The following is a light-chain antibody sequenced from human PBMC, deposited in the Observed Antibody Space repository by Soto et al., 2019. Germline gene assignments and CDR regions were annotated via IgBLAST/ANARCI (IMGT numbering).Light chain of an antibody. CDR3: QQYNNWPLYT. J-gene: IGKJ2*01. V-gene: IGKV3-15*01. CDR1: QSVSSN. CDR2: GAS. Sequence: EIVMTQSPATLSVSPGARATLSCRASQSVSSNLAWYQQKPGQAPRLLIYGASTRATGIPARFSGSGSGTEFTLTISSLQSEDFAVYYCQQYNNWPLYTFGKWTKLEIK.